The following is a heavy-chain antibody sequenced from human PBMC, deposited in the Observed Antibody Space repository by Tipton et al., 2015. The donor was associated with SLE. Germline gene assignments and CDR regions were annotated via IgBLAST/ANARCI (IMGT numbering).Heavy chain of an antibody. CDR3: AKISSYSSSWYYFDY. V-gene: IGHV3-30*18. Sequence: SLRLSCAASGFTFSSYGMHWVRQAPGKGLEGVAVIWYDGSNKYYADSVKGRFTISRDNSKNTLYLQMNSLRAEDTAMYYCAKISSYSSSWYYFDYWGQGTLVTVSS. D-gene: IGHD6-13*01. J-gene: IGHJ4*02. CDR1: GFTFSSYG. CDR2: IWYDGSNK.